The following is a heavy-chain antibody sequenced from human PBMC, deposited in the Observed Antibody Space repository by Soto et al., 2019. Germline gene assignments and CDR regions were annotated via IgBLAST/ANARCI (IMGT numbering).Heavy chain of an antibody. J-gene: IGHJ3*02. Sequence: RIPSNVAGGTFTSYVIRRVSKMPGKGLEWMGRIDPSDSYTNYSPSFQGHVTISADKSISTAYLQWSSLKASDTAMYYCARPSGGDSKTYDAFDIWGQGTVVTVSS. CDR1: GGTFTSYV. CDR2: IDPSDSYT. CDR3: ARPSGGDSKTYDAFDI. D-gene: IGHD4-17*01. V-gene: IGHV5-10-1*01.